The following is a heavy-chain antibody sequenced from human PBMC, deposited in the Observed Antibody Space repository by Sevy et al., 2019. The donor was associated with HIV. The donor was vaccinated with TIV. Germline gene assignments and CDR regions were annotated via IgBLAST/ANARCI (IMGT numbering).Heavy chain of an antibody. CDR3: VRIRFQTGAFDS. CDR2: IDPISAGT. J-gene: IGHJ4*02. Sequence: ASVKVSCKASGYTFTGHYLHWVRQAPGRGLEWMGWIDPISAGTNYAQKFKGRVTMARDTSISTAYMKLSRLRFDDTAMYYCVRIRFQTGAFDSWGQGTLVTVSS. D-gene: IGHD7-27*01. CDR1: GYTFTGHY. V-gene: IGHV1-2*02.